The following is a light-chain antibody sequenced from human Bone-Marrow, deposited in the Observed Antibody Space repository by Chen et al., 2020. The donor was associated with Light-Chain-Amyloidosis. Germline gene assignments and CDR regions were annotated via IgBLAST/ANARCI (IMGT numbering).Light chain of an antibody. CDR3: QSADSSGTYEVI. CDR1: DLPTKY. CDR2: RDT. J-gene: IGLJ2*01. V-gene: IGLV3-25*03. Sequence: SYELTQPPSVSVSPGQTARITCSGDDLPTKYAYWYQQKPGQAPVLVIHRDTERPSGISERFSGASAGTTATFTISGVQAEDEADYHCQSADSSGTYEVIFGEGTKLTVL.